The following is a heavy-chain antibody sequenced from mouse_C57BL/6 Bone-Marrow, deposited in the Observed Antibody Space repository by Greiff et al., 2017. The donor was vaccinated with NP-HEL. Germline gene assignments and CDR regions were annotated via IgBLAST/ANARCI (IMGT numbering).Heavy chain of an antibody. D-gene: IGHD1-1*01. CDR1: GYALTNYL. CDR2: INPGSGGT. CDR3: ARFLYGSRRYFDV. Sequence: QVQLQQSGAELVRPGTSVKVSCKASGYALTNYLIEWVKQRPGQGLEWIGVINPGSGGTNYNEKFKGKATLTADKSSSTAYMQLSSLTSEDSAVYFCARFLYGSRRYFDVWGTGTTVTVSS. J-gene: IGHJ1*03. V-gene: IGHV1-54*01.